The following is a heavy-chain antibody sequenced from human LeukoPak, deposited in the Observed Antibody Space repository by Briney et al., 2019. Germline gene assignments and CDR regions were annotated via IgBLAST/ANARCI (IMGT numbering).Heavy chain of an antibody. J-gene: IGHJ4*02. V-gene: IGHV3-33*01. D-gene: IGHD6-13*01. CDR1: GFTFSSYG. Sequence: GGSLRLSCAASGFTFSSYGMHWVRQAPGKGLEWVAVIWYDGSNKYYADSVKGRFTISRDNAKNSLYLQMNSLRAEDTAVYYCARRSWSFDYWGRGTLVTVSS. CDR2: IWYDGSNK. CDR3: ARRSWSFDY.